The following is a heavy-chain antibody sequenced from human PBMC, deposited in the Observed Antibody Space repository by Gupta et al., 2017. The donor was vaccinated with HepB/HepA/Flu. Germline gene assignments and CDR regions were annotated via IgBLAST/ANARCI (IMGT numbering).Heavy chain of an antibody. J-gene: IGHJ4*02. D-gene: IGHD3-22*01. V-gene: IGHV3-23*01. Sequence: EVQLLESGVGLVQRGGSLRLSCSASGFTFTAYAMSWVRQAPGKGPEWVSAISAAGGSTYYADSVKGRFTISRDNDKNILNLQMNSLRDEDTANYXCXKGSGKXYYDSTGYNCEESWGRGSQVTVSS. CDR3: XKGSGKXYYDSTGYNCEES. CDR2: ISAAGGST. CDR1: GFTFTAYA.